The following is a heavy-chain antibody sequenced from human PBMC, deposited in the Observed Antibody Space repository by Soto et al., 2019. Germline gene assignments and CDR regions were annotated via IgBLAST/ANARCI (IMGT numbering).Heavy chain of an antibody. CDR2: INGDGSSR. V-gene: IGHV3-74*01. Sequence: GGSLRLSCAASGFTFNWHWMHWVRQVPGKGPVWVSRINGDGSSRAYADAVHGRFIISRDNAKNMLYLQMNSLRVDDSALYYCTMVIIEVNRAIRCFDSWCRGNLGTGSS. CDR3: TMVIIEVNRAIRCFDS. D-gene: IGHD3-3*01. J-gene: IGHJ5*01. CDR1: GFTFNWHW.